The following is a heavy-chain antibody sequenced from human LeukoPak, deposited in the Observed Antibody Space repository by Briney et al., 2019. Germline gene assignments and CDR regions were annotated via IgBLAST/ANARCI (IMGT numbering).Heavy chain of an antibody. Sequence: ASVQVSSKASGYTLTNYYMHWVGQALGQGLEWMGLINPTGSTTNYAQKFRARVNMTRNTSTSTDYMEVSSLRSEDCAVECCAREESGGYFDYWGQGTLVTVSS. CDR2: INPTGSTT. J-gene: IGHJ4*02. CDR1: GYTLTNYY. CDR3: AREESGGYFDY. D-gene: IGHD2-8*02. V-gene: IGHV1-46*01.